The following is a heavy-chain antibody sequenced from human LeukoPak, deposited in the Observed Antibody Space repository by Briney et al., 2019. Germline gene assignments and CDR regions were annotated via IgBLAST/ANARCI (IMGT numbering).Heavy chain of an antibody. CDR1: GFIFSSYS. V-gene: IGHV3-48*04. D-gene: IGHD6-13*01. CDR2: ISSSGSTI. J-gene: IGHJ5*02. CDR3: ARVGIAAAGTFT. Sequence: GGSLRLSCAASGFIFSSYSMNWVRQAPGKGLEWVSYISSSGSTIYYADSVKGRFTISRDNAKNSLYLQMNSLRAEDTAVYYCARVGIAAAGTFTWGQGTLVTVSS.